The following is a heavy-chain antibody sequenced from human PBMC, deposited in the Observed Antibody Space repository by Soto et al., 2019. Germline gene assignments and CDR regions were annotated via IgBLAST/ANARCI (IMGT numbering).Heavy chain of an antibody. D-gene: IGHD2-2*01. CDR1: GGTFSSYA. CDR2: IIPIFGTA. Sequence: GASVKVSCKASGGTFSSYAISWVRQAPGQGLEWMGGIIPIFGTANYAQKFQGRVTITADESTSTAYMELSSLRSEDTAVYYCARDGPAGYCSSTSCHNWFDPWGQGTLVTVSS. V-gene: IGHV1-69*13. CDR3: ARDGPAGYCSSTSCHNWFDP. J-gene: IGHJ5*02.